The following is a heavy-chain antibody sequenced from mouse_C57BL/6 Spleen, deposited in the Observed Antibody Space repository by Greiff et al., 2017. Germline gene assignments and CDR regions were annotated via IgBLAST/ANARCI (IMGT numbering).Heavy chain of an antibody. D-gene: IGHD2-4*01. CDR3: AKGGDYDDYFDY. Sequence: VKVVESGPELVKPGASVKISCKASGCSFTSYYIHWVKQRPGQGLEWIGWIYPGSGNTKYNEKFKGKATLTADTSSSTAYMQLSSLTSEDSAVYCCAKGGDYDDYFDYWGQGTTLTVSS. CDR1: GCSFTSYY. V-gene: IGHV1-66*01. J-gene: IGHJ2*01. CDR2: IYPGSGNT.